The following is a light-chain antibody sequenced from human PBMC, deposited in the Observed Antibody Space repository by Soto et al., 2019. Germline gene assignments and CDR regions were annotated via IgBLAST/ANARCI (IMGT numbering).Light chain of an antibody. J-gene: IGKJ5*01. CDR2: VAS. CDR1: QSVSSSY. CDR3: QQYGSSPIT. Sequence: EIVLTQSPGALSLSPGERATLSCRASQSVSSSYLAWYQQKPGQALRLLIYVASSRATGIPDRFSGSGSGTVFTLTISRLEPEDFAVYYCQQYGSSPITFGQGTRLEIK. V-gene: IGKV3-20*01.